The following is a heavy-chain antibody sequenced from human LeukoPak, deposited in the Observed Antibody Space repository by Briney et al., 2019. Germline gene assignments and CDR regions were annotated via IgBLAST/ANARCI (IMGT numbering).Heavy chain of an antibody. CDR3: ARDKAAAGEGYYYGMDV. J-gene: IGHJ6*02. CDR2: IIPILGIA. D-gene: IGHD6-13*01. Sequence: ASVKDSCKASGGTFSSYAISWVRQAPGQGLEWMGRIIPILGIANYAQKFQGRVTITADKSTSTAYMELSSLRSEDTAVYYCARDKAAAGEGYYYGMDVWGQGTTVTVSS. V-gene: IGHV1-69*04. CDR1: GGTFSSYA.